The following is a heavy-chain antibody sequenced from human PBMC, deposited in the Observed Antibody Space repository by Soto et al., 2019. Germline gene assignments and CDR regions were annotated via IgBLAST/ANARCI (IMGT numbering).Heavy chain of an antibody. CDR1: GFTFSSSA. V-gene: IGHV3-23*01. Sequence: GGSLSLSFATSGFTFSSSAMSCVGEDPGKGLEWVSSISGSGGSTYYTDSVKCRFTIFSVSSKNTLYLQMNNLRAEDTAVYYCAKEEDGTSSWIDWFDPRGQGTLVTVSS. D-gene: IGHD5-12*01. CDR2: ISGSGGST. J-gene: IGHJ5*02. CDR3: AKEEDGTSSWIDWFDP.